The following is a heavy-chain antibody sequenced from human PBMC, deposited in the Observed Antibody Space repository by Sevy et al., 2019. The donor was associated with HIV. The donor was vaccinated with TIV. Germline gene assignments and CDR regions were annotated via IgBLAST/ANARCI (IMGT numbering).Heavy chain of an antibody. J-gene: IGHJ6*02. Sequence: ASVKVSCKASGYTFTSYGISWVRQAPGQGLEWMGWISAYNGKTNFAQKLQDKFTMTTDTSTSPAYMELRSLRSDDTAVYYCARDGQVYSSSSGGYYYYGMDVWGQGTTVTVSS. D-gene: IGHD6-6*01. CDR3: ARDGQVYSSSSGGYYYYGMDV. V-gene: IGHV1-18*04. CDR2: ISAYNGKT. CDR1: GYTFTSYG.